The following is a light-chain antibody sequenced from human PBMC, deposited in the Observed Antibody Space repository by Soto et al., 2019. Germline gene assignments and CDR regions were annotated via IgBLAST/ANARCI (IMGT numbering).Light chain of an antibody. CDR1: SSDVGGYNY. CDR2: DVS. J-gene: IGLJ2*01. Sequence: QSALAQPPSASGSPGQSVTISCTGTSSDVGGYNYVSWYQQHPGKAPKLMIYDVSKRPSGVPDRFSGSKSGNTASLTVSGLQTEDEADYYCRSYEGSNNLGVFGGGTKLT. CDR3: RSYEGSNNLGV. V-gene: IGLV2-8*01.